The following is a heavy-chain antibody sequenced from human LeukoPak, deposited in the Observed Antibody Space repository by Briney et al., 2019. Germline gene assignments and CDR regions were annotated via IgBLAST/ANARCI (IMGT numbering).Heavy chain of an antibody. CDR3: ARSGYYYGSEGY. V-gene: IGHV4-38-2*02. J-gene: IGHJ4*02. CDR2: IYHSGST. D-gene: IGHD3-10*01. CDR1: GYSISSGYY. Sequence: PSETLSLTCTVSGYSISSGYYWGWIRQPPGKGLEWIGSIYHSGSTYYNPSLKSRVTISVDTSKNQFSLKLSSVTAADTAVYYCARSGYYYGSEGYWGQGTLVTVSS.